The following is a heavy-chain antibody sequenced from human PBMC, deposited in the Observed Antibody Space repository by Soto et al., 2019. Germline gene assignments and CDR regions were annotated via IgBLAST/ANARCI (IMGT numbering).Heavy chain of an antibody. J-gene: IGHJ4*02. CDR3: ARDDEGGSNCDLGY. CDR2: ILHDGNSK. Sequence: QVQLVESGGGVVQPGRSLRLSCAASGFTFSHYIMHWVRQAPGKGLEWVAVILHDGNSKYYTDSVKGRFTISRDNSQNTLYLQMNSLRTEDTAMYYCARDDEGGSNCDLGYWGQGTLVSVYS. V-gene: IGHV3-30-3*01. D-gene: IGHD3-10*01. CDR1: GFTFSHYI.